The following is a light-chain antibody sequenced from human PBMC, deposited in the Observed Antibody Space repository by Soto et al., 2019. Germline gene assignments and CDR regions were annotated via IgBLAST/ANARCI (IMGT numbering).Light chain of an antibody. Sequence: EIVLTQSPGTLSLSPGERATLSCRASPILNINYLAWYQQKPGQPPRLLIYGASRRATGVPDRFSGSGSGTDFTLTISRREPEDFAVYYCQQYGRSPLTFGGGTKVEI. CDR2: GAS. V-gene: IGKV3-20*01. CDR1: PILNINY. J-gene: IGKJ4*01. CDR3: QQYGRSPLT.